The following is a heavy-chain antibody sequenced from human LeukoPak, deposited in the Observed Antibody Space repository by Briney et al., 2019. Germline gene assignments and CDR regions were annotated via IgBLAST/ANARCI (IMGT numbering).Heavy chain of an antibody. CDR2: IYTSGST. D-gene: IGHD6-13*01. V-gene: IGHV4-4*07. Sequence: PSETLSLTCTVSGGSISSYYWSWIRQPAGKGLEWIGRIYTSGSTNYNPSLKSRVTMSVDTSKNQFSLKLSSVTAADTAVYYRAREAAMPSVGNCFDPWGQGTLVTVSS. J-gene: IGHJ5*02. CDR3: AREAAMPSVGNCFDP. CDR1: GGSISSYY.